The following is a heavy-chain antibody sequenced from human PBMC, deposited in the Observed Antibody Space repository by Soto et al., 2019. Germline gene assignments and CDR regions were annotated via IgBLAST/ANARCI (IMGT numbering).Heavy chain of an antibody. CDR3: AKSEMWSDILIPGRLFDY. CDR2: ISGNGATT. D-gene: IGHD3-9*01. Sequence: QPGGSLRLSCAVSGFTFSNHAMTWVRRAPGKRLEWVSAISGNGATTYYADSVKGRFTISRDNSKNTLYLQMNSLRAEDTAVYYCAKSEMWSDILIPGRLFDYWGQGTLVTVSS. CDR1: GFTFSNHA. V-gene: IGHV3-23*01. J-gene: IGHJ4*02.